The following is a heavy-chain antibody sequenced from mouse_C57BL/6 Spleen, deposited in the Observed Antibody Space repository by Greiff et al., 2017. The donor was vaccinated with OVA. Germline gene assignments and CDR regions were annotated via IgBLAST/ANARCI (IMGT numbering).Heavy chain of an antibody. CDR2: INPNNGGT. Sequence: EVQLQQSGPELVKPGASVKISCKASGYTFTDYYMNWVKQSHGKSLEWIGDINPNNGGTSYNQKFKGKATLTVDKSSSTAYMELRSLTSEDSAVYYCARPYYTIPEGFFAYWGQGTLVTVSA. J-gene: IGHJ3*01. V-gene: IGHV1-26*01. CDR3: ARPYYTIPEGFFAY. D-gene: IGHD2-12*01. CDR1: GYTFTDYY.